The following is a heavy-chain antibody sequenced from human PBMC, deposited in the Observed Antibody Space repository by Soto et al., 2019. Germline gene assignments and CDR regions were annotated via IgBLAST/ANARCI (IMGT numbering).Heavy chain of an antibody. CDR2: IIPILGIA. CDR3: ARGEKEVIGPVAYGMDV. CDR1: GGTFSSYT. Sequence: QVQLVQSGAEVKKPGSSVKVSCKASGGTFSSYTISWVRQAPGQGLEWMGRIIPILGIANYAQKFQGRVTITTXKSXSXDYMELSSLRSEDTAVYYYARGEKEVIGPVAYGMDVWGQGTTVTVSS. D-gene: IGHD3-16*02. J-gene: IGHJ6*02. V-gene: IGHV1-69*02.